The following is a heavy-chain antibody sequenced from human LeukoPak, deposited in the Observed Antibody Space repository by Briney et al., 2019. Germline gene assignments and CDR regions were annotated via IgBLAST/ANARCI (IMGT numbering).Heavy chain of an antibody. CDR2: IKPDGSDK. J-gene: IGHJ3*02. D-gene: IGHD5-24*01. CDR3: ATISAQTFDI. V-gene: IGHV3-7*01. Sequence: AGGSLRLSCVGSGFSFRSHWMNWVRQSPGKGLEWVANIKPDGSDKYYVDSARGRFTVSRDNAKNSAFLQMNSLRAEDTAIYYCATISAQTFDIWGQGTLVSVSS. CDR1: GFSFRSHW.